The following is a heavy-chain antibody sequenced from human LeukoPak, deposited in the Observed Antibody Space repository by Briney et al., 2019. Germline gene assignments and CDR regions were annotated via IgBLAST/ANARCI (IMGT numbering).Heavy chain of an antibody. Sequence: ASVTVSCKASGYTFTDDYMHWVRQAPGQGLEFMGWINPDSGFTNYAQMFEGRVTMTRDTSISTAYLEVRSLTSDDTAVYYCAPTAEAYTSGCKVWGQGTLVTVSS. V-gene: IGHV1-2*02. CDR2: INPDSGFT. CDR3: APTAEAYTSGCKV. CDR1: GYTFTDDY. J-gene: IGHJ4*02. D-gene: IGHD3-16*01.